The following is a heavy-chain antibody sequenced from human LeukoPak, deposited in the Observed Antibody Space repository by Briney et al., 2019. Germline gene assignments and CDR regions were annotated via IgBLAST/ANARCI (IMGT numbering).Heavy chain of an antibody. CDR1: GGSISSSSYY. V-gene: IGHV4-39*01. CDR2: IYYSGST. Sequence: PSETLSLTCTVSGGSISSSSYYWGWIRQPPGKGLEWIGSIYYSGSTYYNPSLKSRVTISVDTSKNQFSLKLRSVTAADTAVYYCARHTLIAVATGWFDPWGQGTLVTVSS. D-gene: IGHD6-19*01. CDR3: ARHTLIAVATGWFDP. J-gene: IGHJ5*02.